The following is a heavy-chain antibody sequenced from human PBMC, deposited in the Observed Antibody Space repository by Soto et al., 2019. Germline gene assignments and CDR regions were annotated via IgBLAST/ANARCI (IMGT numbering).Heavy chain of an antibody. CDR1: GGSISSSSYY. D-gene: IGHD3-9*01. CDR2: IYYSGST. V-gene: IGHV4-39*01. J-gene: IGHJ3*02. Sequence: QLQLQESGPGLVKPSETLSLTCTVSGGSISSSSYYWGWIRQPPGKGLEWIGSIYYSGSTYYNPSLKIRVTISVDTSKNQFSLKLSSVTAADTAVYYCARESRPVLRYFDWKAHAFDIWGQGTMVTVSS. CDR3: ARESRPVLRYFDWKAHAFDI.